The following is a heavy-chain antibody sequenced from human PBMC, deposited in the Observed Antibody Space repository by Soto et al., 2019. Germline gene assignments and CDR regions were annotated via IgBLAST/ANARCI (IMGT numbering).Heavy chain of an antibody. CDR3: ARAPITMIVVVKPPASYFDY. Sequence: SETLSLTCTVSGGSISSSGYYWSWIRQHPGKGLECIGYIYHSGSTYYNPSLKSRITISVDTSKNQFSLKLSSVTAADTAVYYCARAPITMIVVVKPPASYFDYWGQGALVTVSS. CDR2: IYHSGST. D-gene: IGHD3-22*01. CDR1: GGSISSSGYY. J-gene: IGHJ4*02. V-gene: IGHV4-31*03.